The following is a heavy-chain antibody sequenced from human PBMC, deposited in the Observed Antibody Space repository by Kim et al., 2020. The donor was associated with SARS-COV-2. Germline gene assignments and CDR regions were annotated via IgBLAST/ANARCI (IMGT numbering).Heavy chain of an antibody. J-gene: IGHJ4*02. V-gene: IGHV4-59*01. CDR3: ARARVGIFGVVTHFDY. D-gene: IGHD3-3*01. Sequence: PKRPVTLSIDTSKNQFSLKVSSVTAADTAVYYCARARVGIFGVVTHFDYWGQGTLVTVSS.